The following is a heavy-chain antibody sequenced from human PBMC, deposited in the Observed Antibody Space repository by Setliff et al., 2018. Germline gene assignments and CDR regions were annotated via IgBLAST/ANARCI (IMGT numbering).Heavy chain of an antibody. CDR1: GASISDYY. CDR2: VSASGST. V-gene: IGHV4-4*07. CDR3: ARERTIFGILVISGWFDP. Sequence: SQTLSLTCTVSGASISDYYWTWIRQPAGKELEWIGRVSASGSTTYNPSLKSRVTMSVDTSRNQISLNLTSVTAADTAMYYCARERTIFGILVISGWFDPWGQGTVVTVSS. J-gene: IGHJ5*02. D-gene: IGHD3-3*01.